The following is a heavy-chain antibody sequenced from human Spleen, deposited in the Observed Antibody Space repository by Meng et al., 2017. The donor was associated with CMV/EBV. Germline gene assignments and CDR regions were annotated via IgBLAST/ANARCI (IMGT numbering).Heavy chain of an antibody. CDR1: GFTFSDYP. V-gene: IGHV3-21*01. Sequence: ASGFTFSDYPMSWVRQPPGKGLELVSSISSGGGYIYYADSVKGRFTISRDNAGNAVSLQMNSLRAEDTAVYYCVRSILGATKPPYDYWGQGTLVTVSS. J-gene: IGHJ4*02. CDR2: ISSGGGYI. D-gene: IGHD1-26*01. CDR3: VRSILGATKPPYDY.